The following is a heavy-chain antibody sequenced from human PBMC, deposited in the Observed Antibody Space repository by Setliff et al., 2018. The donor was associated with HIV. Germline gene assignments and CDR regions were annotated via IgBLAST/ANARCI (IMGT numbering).Heavy chain of an antibody. D-gene: IGHD3-3*01. V-gene: IGHV3-64D*09. CDR2: ISSNGGST. CDR3: VKGGYNFWSGYPDAFDI. J-gene: IGHJ3*02. Sequence: ETLRLSCSASGFTFSSYAMHWVRQAPGKGLEYVSAISSNGGSTYYADSVKGRFTISRDNSKNTLYLQMSSLRAEDTAVYYCVKGGYNFWSGYPDAFDIWGQGTMVTVSS. CDR1: GFTFSSYA.